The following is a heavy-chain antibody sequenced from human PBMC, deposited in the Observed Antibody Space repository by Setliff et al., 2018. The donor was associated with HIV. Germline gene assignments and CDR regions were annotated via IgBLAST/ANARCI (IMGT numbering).Heavy chain of an antibody. CDR3: ARGRIRMSSRPTRVFDV. CDR2: VSHSGSA. V-gene: IGHV4-34*01. CDR1: GGSLSGYY. Sequence: SETLSLTCAVYGGSLSGYYWTWIRQPSGEGLEWIGEVSHSGSANYNPSLMSRVTVSVDTSKNQFSLTMTAATAADAAMYYCARGRIRMSSRPTRVFDVWGQGTRVTV. J-gene: IGHJ3*01.